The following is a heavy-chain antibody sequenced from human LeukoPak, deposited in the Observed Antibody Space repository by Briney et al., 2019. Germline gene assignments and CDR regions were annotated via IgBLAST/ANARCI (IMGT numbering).Heavy chain of an antibody. CDR2: ISKSGDSI. Sequence: GGSLRLSCAASGFTFSSYAMSWVRQTPGMGLEWVSTISKSGDSIYFADSVKGRCTISRDNSKNMLYLQMNSLGVEDTAVYYCAKVARDSRVYYFDYWGQGTLVIVSS. CDR1: GFTFSSYA. V-gene: IGHV3-23*01. CDR3: AKVARDSRVYYFDY. J-gene: IGHJ4*02. D-gene: IGHD3-22*01.